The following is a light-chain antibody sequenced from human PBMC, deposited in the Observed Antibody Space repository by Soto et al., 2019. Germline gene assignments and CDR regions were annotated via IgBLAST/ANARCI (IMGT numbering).Light chain of an antibody. CDR1: TSNIGTYA. CDR2: RNH. V-gene: IGLV1-44*01. J-gene: IGLJ2*01. Sequence: QSVLTQSPSESGTPGQRVTISCSGSTSNIGTYAVNWYQQLPGTAPTLLIFRNHQRPSGVPDRFSGSKSGTSASLAISGPQSADEADYYCAAWDDSLRAVVFGGGTQLTVL. CDR3: AAWDDSLRAVV.